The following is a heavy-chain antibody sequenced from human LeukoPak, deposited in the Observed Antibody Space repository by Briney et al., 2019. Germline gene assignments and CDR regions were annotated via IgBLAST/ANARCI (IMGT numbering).Heavy chain of an antibody. D-gene: IGHD2-21*02. V-gene: IGHV3-23*01. J-gene: IGHJ5*02. CDR1: GFPFSNHA. CDR2: ISNGNT. CDR3: VREAGYCASVCLKTDWFDP. Sequence: GGSLRLSCAAPGFPFSNHAMSWVRQPPGKGLEWVSAISNGNTYYADSVRGRFTISRDDSKNMVYLQMNSLRVEDTALYYCVREAGYCASVCLKTDWFDPWGQGTLVTVSS.